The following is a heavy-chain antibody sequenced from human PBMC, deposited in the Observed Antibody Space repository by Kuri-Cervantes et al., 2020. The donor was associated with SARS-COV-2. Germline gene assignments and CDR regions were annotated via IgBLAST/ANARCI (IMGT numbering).Heavy chain of an antibody. J-gene: IGHJ5*02. Sequence: SVKVSCKASGGTFSSYAISWVRQAPGQGLEWMGGIILFFGTANYAQKFQGRVTITADDSTSTAYMELSSLRSEDTAVYYCARSGYCTNGVCYDGWFDPWGQGTLVTVSS. CDR3: ARSGYCTNGVCYDGWFDP. CDR2: IILFFGTA. V-gene: IGHV1-69*13. CDR1: GGTFSSYA. D-gene: IGHD2-8*01.